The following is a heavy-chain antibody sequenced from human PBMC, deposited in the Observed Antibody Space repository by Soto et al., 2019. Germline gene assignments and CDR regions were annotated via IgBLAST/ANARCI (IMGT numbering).Heavy chain of an antibody. CDR3: ARGLRFLEWLFPGGYYYYGMDV. CDR2: INHSGST. J-gene: IGHJ6*02. CDR1: GGSFSGYY. Sequence: SETLSLTCAVYGGSFSGYYWSWIRQPPGKGLEWIGEINHSGSTNYNPSLKSRVTISVDTSKNQFSLKLSSVTAADTAVYYCARGLRFLEWLFPGGYYYYGMDVWGQGTTVTVSS. D-gene: IGHD3-3*01. V-gene: IGHV4-34*01.